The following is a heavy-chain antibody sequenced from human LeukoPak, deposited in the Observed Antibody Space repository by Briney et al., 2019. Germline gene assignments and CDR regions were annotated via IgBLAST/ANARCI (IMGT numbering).Heavy chain of an antibody. D-gene: IGHD3-10*01. J-gene: IGHJ4*02. CDR3: ARASSLLWFGELFTYYFDY. CDR2: TYYRSKWYN. CDR1: GDSVSSNSAA. Sequence: SQTLSLTCAISGDSVSSNSAAWNWIRQSPSRGLEWLGRTYYRSKWYNDYAVSVKSRITINPDTSKNQFSLQLNSVTPEDTAVYYCARASSLLWFGELFTYYFDYWGQGTLVTVSS. V-gene: IGHV6-1*01.